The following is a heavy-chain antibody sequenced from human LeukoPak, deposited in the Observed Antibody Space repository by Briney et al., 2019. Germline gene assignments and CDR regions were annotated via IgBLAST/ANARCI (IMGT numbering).Heavy chain of an antibody. J-gene: IGHJ6*02. Sequence: GGSLRLSCAASGFTFSSYWMSWVRQAPGKGLEWVANIKQDGSEKYYVDSVKGRFTISRDNSKNTLYLQMNSLRAEDTAVYYCAKDRVRGNYYDFWSGPDYYYYGMDVWGQGTTVTVSS. D-gene: IGHD3-3*01. CDR3: AKDRVRGNYYDFWSGPDYYYYGMDV. V-gene: IGHV3-7*03. CDR2: IKQDGSEK. CDR1: GFTFSSYW.